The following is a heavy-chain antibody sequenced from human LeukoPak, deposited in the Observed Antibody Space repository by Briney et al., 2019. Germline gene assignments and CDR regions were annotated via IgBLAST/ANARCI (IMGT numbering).Heavy chain of an antibody. CDR3: ARGVCSGGSCYLSLNY. Sequence: PSETLSLTCTVSGGSISSYYWSWIQQPPGKGLEWIGYIYYSGSTNCNPSLKSRVTISVDTSKNQFSLKLSSVTAADTAVYYCARGVCSGGSCYLSLNYWGQGTLVTVSS. D-gene: IGHD2-15*01. CDR1: GGSISSYY. V-gene: IGHV4-59*01. J-gene: IGHJ4*02. CDR2: IYYSGST.